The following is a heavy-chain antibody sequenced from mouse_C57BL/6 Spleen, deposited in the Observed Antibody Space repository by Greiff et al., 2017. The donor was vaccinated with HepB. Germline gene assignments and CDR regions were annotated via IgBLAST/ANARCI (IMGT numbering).Heavy chain of an antibody. Sequence: QVQLKQPGAELVKPGASVKMSCKASGYTFTSYWITWVKQRPGQGLEWIGDIYPGSGSTNYNEKFKSKATLTVDTSSSTAYMQLSSLTSEDSAVYYCARERNYYGSRERLGAMDYWGQGTSVTVSS. CDR1: GYTFTSYW. D-gene: IGHD1-1*01. V-gene: IGHV1-55*01. CDR2: IYPGSGST. J-gene: IGHJ4*01. CDR3: ARERNYYGSRERLGAMDY.